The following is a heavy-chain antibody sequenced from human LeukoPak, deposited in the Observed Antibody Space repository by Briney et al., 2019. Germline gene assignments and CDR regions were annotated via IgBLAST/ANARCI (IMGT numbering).Heavy chain of an antibody. D-gene: IGHD5-18*01. Sequence: SETLSLTCTVSGYSISSGYYWGWIRQPPGKGLEWIGSIYHSGSTYYNPSLKSRVTISVDTSKNQFSLKLSSVTAADTAVYYCARTLQLRSLTTPWFDPWGQGTLVTVSS. CDR2: IYHSGST. CDR1: GYSISSGYY. J-gene: IGHJ5*02. CDR3: ARTLQLRSLTTPWFDP. V-gene: IGHV4-38-2*02.